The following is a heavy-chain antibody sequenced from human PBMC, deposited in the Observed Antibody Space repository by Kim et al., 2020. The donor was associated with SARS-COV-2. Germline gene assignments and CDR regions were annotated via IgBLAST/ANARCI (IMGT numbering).Heavy chain of an antibody. CDR2: IIPIFGTT. CDR3: ARGPPNILTDGNTEYFQH. V-gene: IGHV1-69*13. D-gene: IGHD1-1*01. J-gene: IGHJ1*01. CDR1: GGTFSTSA. Sequence: SVKVSCKASGGTFSTSAITWVRQAPGQGLEWMGGIIPIFGTTNYAQKFQGRVTITADESTSTANMDLSSLRSEDTAVYYCARGPPNILTDGNTEYFQHWGQGTLVTVSS.